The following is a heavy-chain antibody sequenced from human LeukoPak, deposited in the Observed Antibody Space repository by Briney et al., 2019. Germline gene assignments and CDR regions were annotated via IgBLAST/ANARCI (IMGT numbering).Heavy chain of an antibody. CDR1: GFTFSSYV. V-gene: IGHV3-33*06. CDR3: AKPQTSRDVYNYGPRAYFDS. J-gene: IGHJ4*02. Sequence: QTGGSLRLSCAASGFTFSSYVMHWVRQAPGKGLEWVALMWYDGTNKYYADSVKGRFTISRDNSKNTLYLQMDSLRAEDTAMYYCAKPQTSRDVYNYGPRAYFDSWGQGTLVTVSS. CDR2: MWYDGTNK. D-gene: IGHD5-24*01.